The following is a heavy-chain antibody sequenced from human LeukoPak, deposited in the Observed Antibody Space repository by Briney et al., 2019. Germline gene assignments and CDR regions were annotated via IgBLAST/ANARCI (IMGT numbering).Heavy chain of an antibody. D-gene: IGHD3-10*01. CDR2: IYSGGTT. Sequence: KPGGSLRLSCAVSGFTVSSNYMSWVRQAPGKGLEWVSVIYSGGTTYYADSVKDRFTISRDNSKHVLYLQMNSLRAEDTAVYYCARVSGSGTYFDYWGQGTLVTVSS. CDR1: GFTVSSNY. J-gene: IGHJ4*02. V-gene: IGHV3-66*01. CDR3: ARVSGSGTYFDY.